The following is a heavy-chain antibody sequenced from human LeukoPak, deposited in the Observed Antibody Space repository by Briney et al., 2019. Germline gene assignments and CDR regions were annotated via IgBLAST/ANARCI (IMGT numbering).Heavy chain of an antibody. CDR2: ISGSGGST. CDR1: GFTFSSYA. Sequence: GGSLRLSCAASGFTFSSYAMSWVRQAPGKGLEWVSAISGSGGSTYYAGSVKGRFTISRDNSKNTLYLQMDSLRAEDTAVYYCTKGGGVHSHSDWGQGTLVTVSS. J-gene: IGHJ4*02. V-gene: IGHV3-23*01. CDR3: TKGGGVHSHSD. D-gene: IGHD2-15*01.